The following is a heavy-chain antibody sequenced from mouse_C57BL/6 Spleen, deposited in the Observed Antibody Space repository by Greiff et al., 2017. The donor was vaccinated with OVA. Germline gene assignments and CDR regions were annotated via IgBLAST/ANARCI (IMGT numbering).Heavy chain of an antibody. J-gene: IGHJ4*01. CDR3: ARASGDDYFYAMGD. D-gene: IGHD2-4*01. V-gene: IGHV1-69*01. Sequence: QVQLQQPGAELVMPGASVKLSCKASGYTFTSYWMHWVKQRPGQGLEWIGEIDPSDSYTKYNQKFKGKSTLTVDKSSSTAYMQLSSLTSEDSAVYCWARASGDDYFYAMGDWGTGTSVTVSS. CDR1: GYTFTSYW. CDR2: IDPSDSYT.